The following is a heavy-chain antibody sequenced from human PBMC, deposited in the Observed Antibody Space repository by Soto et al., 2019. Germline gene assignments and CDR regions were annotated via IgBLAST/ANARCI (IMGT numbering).Heavy chain of an antibody. V-gene: IGHV1-69*01. CDR1: GGTFSSYA. Sequence: QVQLVQSGAEVKKPGSSVKVYCKASGGTFSSYAISWVRQAPGQGLEWMGGIIPISDTTNYAQKFQGRVTITADESTSTAYMELSSLRSEDTAVYYCARSQGSSTSLEIYYYYYSGMDVWGQGTTVTVFS. CDR3: ARSQGSSTSLEIYYYYYSGMDV. CDR2: IIPISDTT. J-gene: IGHJ6*02. D-gene: IGHD2-2*01.